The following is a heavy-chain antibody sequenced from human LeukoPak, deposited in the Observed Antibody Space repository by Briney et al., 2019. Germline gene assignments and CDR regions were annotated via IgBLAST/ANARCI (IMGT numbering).Heavy chain of an antibody. Sequence: GASVKVSCKASGYTFTSYGISWVRQAPGQGLEWMGWINPNSGGTNYAQKFQGRVTMTRDTSISTAYMELSRLRSDDTAVYYCARFPSSSSEVYWGQGTLVTVSS. J-gene: IGHJ4*02. D-gene: IGHD6-6*01. V-gene: IGHV1-2*02. CDR1: GYTFTSYG. CDR3: ARFPSSSSEVY. CDR2: INPNSGGT.